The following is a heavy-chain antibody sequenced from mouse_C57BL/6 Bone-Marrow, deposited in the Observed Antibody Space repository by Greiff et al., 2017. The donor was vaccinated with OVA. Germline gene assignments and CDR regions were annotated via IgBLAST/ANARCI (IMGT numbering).Heavy chain of an antibody. D-gene: IGHD1-1*01. Sequence: VQLQQSGPELVKPGASVKISCKASGYTFTDYYMNWVKQSHGKSLEWIGDINPNNGGTSYNQKFKGKATLTVDKSSSTAYMELRSLPSEDSAVYYCARSVITTRSLGAMDYWGQGTSVTVSS. V-gene: IGHV1-26*01. CDR3: ARSVITTRSLGAMDY. J-gene: IGHJ4*01. CDR1: GYTFTDYY. CDR2: INPNNGGT.